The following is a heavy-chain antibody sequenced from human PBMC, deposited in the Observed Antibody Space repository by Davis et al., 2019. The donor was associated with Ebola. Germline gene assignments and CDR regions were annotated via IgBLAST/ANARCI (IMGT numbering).Heavy chain of an antibody. V-gene: IGHV3-30-3*01. J-gene: IGHJ3*02. CDR1: GFTFSSYA. Sequence: PGGSLRLSCAASGFTFSSYAMHWVRQAPGKGLEWVAVISYDGSNKYYADSVKGRFTTSRDNSRNTLYLQINSLRDEDTAVYYCAKDKQPGNGIFDPYDMWGQGTMVTV. CDR2: ISYDGSNK. CDR3: AKDKQPGNGIFDPYDM. D-gene: IGHD3-3*01.